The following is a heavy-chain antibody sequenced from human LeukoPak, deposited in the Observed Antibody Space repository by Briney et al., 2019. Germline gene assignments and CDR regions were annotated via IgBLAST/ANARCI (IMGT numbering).Heavy chain of an antibody. D-gene: IGHD3-16*01. J-gene: IGHJ2*01. Sequence: PGRSLRLSCAASGFTFSRHGMHWVRQAPGKGLEWVAVIGDTGRAKYYADSVEGRFTASRDNFKNTLYLEMNSLRYDDTALYYCAREAAWGNWYFDLWGRGTLVTVSS. V-gene: IGHV3-30*03. CDR3: AREAAWGNWYFDL. CDR2: IGDTGRAK. CDR1: GFTFSRHG.